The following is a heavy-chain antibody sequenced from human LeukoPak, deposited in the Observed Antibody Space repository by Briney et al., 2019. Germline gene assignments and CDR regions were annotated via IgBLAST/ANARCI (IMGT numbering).Heavy chain of an antibody. J-gene: IGHJ5*02. CDR3: AKAPITIFGMVQNWFDP. CDR2: ISGSGGST. D-gene: IGHD3-3*01. Sequence: GGSLRLSCAASGFTFSSYAMSWVRQAPGKGLEWVSAISGSGGSTYYADSVKGRFTISRDNSKNTLYLQMNSLRGEDTAVYFCAKAPITIFGMVQNWFDPWGQGTLVTVSS. V-gene: IGHV3-23*01. CDR1: GFTFSSYA.